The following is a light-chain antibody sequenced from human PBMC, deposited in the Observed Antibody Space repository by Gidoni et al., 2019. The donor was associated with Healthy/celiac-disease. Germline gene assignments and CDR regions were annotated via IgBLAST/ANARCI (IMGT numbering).Light chain of an antibody. CDR2: GAS. CDR1: QSVSSN. V-gene: IGKV3-15*01. J-gene: IGKJ5*01. Sequence: EIVMTQSPATLSVSPGERATLSCRASQSVSSNLAWYQQKPGQAPRLLIYGASTRATGIPARFSGRGSGKEFTLTSSGLESEDLAVYYCQQYNNWPPITFGQXTRLEIK. CDR3: QQYNNWPPIT.